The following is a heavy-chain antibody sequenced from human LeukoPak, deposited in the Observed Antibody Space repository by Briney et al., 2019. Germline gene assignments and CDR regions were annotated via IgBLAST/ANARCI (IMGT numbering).Heavy chain of an antibody. D-gene: IGHD3-10*01. V-gene: IGHV1-18*01. CDR3: ARKTVDFVVRGVSAFDI. CDR1: GYTFTSYG. J-gene: IGHJ3*02. Sequence: GASVKVSCKASGYTFTSYGISWVRQAPGQGLEWMGWISAYNGNTNYAQKLQGRVTMTTDTSTSTAYMELRSLRSDDTAVYYCARKTVDFVVRGVSAFDIWGQGTMVTVSS. CDR2: ISAYNGNT.